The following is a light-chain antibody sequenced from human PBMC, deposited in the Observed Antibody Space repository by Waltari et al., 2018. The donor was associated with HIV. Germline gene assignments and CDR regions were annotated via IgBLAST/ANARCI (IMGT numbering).Light chain of an antibody. CDR3: CSYAGSSTLL. J-gene: IGLJ3*02. V-gene: IGLV2-23*02. Sequence: QSALTQPASVSGSPGQSITISCPGASSAVGGFKYVSWYQHHPGNAPKLMIYDVSERPSGVSNRFSGSKSGNTASLTISGLQAEDEADYYCCSYAGSSTLLFGGGTKVTVL. CDR2: DVS. CDR1: SSAVGGFKY.